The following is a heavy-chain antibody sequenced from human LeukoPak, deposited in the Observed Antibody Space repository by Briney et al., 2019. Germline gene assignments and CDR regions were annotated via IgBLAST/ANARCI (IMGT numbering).Heavy chain of an antibody. CDR1: GFTFSSFA. CDR3: AKVGSGYYFDY. CDR2: ITGNGGST. Sequence: QAGGSLRLSCAASGFTFSSFAMSWVRQAPGKGLEWVSAITGNGGSTYYADSVKGRFSISRDNSKNTLYLQMNSLRAEDTAVYYCAKVGSGYYFDYWGQGTLVTVSS. J-gene: IGHJ4*02. V-gene: IGHV3-23*01. D-gene: IGHD3-3*01.